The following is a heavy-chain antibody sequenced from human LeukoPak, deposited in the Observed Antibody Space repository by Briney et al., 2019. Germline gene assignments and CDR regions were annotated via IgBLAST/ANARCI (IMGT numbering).Heavy chain of an antibody. CDR1: GFTFSGYW. D-gene: IGHD5-18*01. CDR2: IKRDGGER. Sequence: PGGSLRLSCAASGFTFSGYWMSWVRQAPGKGLEWMPSIKRDGGERDYVDSVKGRFVISRDNAKNSVYLQLSSLRAEDTAVYYCARHGYSYGYSLDYWGQGTLVTVSS. J-gene: IGHJ4*02. V-gene: IGHV3-7*01. CDR3: ARHGYSYGYSLDY.